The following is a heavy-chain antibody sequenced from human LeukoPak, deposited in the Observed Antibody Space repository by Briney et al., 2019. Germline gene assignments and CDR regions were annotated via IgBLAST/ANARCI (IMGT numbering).Heavy chain of an antibody. CDR2: IYYSGST. D-gene: IGHD3-22*01. CDR3: ARVTGYMIEDYFDY. Sequence: SETLSLTCTVSGGSISSYYWSWLRQPPGKGLEWIGYIYYSGSTNYNSSFKSRVIISIDTSKNQFSLRLNSVTAADTAVYYCARVTGYMIEDYFDYWGQGTLVTVSS. CDR1: GGSISSYY. V-gene: IGHV4-59*01. J-gene: IGHJ4*02.